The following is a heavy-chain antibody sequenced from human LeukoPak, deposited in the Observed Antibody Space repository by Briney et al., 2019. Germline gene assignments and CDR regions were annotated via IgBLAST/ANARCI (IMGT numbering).Heavy chain of an antibody. CDR2: ISSSSYI. CDR3: ARGNSYDHAFDI. D-gene: IGHD1-7*01. J-gene: IGHJ3*02. CDR1: GFTFSSYS. V-gene: IGHV3-21*01. Sequence: GGSLRLSCAASGFTFSSYSMNWVRQAPGKGLEWVSSISSSSYIYYADSVKGRFTISRDNAKNSLYLQMNSLRAEDTAVYYCARGNSYDHAFDIWGQGTMVTVSS.